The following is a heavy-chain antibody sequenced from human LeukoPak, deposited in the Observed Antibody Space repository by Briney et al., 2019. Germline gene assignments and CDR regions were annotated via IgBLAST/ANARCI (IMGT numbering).Heavy chain of an antibody. CDR2: IGASGEST. Sequence: AESLTLSCAASGFTFSVAAMTWVRQAPGKGLEWVSLIGASGESTYYADSVKGRFTISRDNSKNTLSLQMNSLRVEDTAMYFCAKDIQLSTWGLGTMVTVSS. CDR3: AKDIQLST. J-gene: IGHJ3*01. D-gene: IGHD5-24*01. CDR1: GFTFSVAA. V-gene: IGHV3-23*01.